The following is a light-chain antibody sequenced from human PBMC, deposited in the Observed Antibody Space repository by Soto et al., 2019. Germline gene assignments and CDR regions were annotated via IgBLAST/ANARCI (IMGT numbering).Light chain of an antibody. CDR1: QSVSSN. CDR2: GAS. J-gene: IGKJ2*01. V-gene: IGKV3-15*01. CDR3: QQYNNWPPFN. Sequence: EIVMTQSPATLSVSPGDRATLSCRASQSVSSNLAWYQQKPGQAPSLLIYGASTRATGIPARFSGSGSGTEFTLTISSLQSEDFAVYFCQQYNNWPPFNFGQGTKLEIK.